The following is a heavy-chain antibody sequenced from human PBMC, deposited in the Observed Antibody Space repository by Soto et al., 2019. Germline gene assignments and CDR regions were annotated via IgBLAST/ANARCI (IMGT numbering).Heavy chain of an antibody. Sequence: HPGGSLRLSCAASGFTFSSYGMHWVRQPPGKGLEWVAIVSYDGSNKYYADSVKGRFTISRDNAKNSLYLQMNSLRAEDTALYYCAKSEQLWTPFDYWGQGTLVTVSS. CDR1: GFTFSSYG. CDR3: AKSEQLWTPFDY. V-gene: IGHV3-30*18. CDR2: VSYDGSNK. D-gene: IGHD5-18*01. J-gene: IGHJ4*02.